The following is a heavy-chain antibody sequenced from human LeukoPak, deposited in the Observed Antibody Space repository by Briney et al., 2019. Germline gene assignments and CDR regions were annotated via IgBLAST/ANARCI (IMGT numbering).Heavy chain of an antibody. Sequence: TPSETLSLTCTVSGGSISSYYWSWIRQPPGKGLEWIGYIYYSGSTNYNPSLKSRVTISVDTSKNQFSLKLSSVTAADTAVYYCARGGLTEYNWFDPWGQGTLVTVSS. D-gene: IGHD2/OR15-2a*01. CDR3: ARGGLTEYNWFDP. J-gene: IGHJ5*02. CDR2: IYYSGST. V-gene: IGHV4-59*01. CDR1: GGSISSYY.